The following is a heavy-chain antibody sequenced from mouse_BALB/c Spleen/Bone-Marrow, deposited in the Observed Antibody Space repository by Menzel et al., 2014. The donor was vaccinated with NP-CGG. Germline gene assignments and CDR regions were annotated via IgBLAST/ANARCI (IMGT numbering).Heavy chain of an antibody. CDR1: GFTFSGYA. CDR3: ERPDPWFAY. Sequence: EVNLVESGGGLVKPGGSLKLSCAASGFTFSGYAMSWVRQSPEKRLEWVATISSGGSYIHYPDSVKGRFTISRDNAKNTLYLQMSSLRSEDTAIYYCERPDPWFAYWGQGTLVTVSA. V-gene: IGHV5-9-1*01. J-gene: IGHJ3*01. CDR2: ISSGGSYI.